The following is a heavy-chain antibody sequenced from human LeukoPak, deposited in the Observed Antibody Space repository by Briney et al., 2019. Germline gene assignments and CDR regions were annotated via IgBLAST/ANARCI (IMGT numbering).Heavy chain of an antibody. CDR1: GYTFTSYA. Sequence: ASVKVSCKASGYTFTSYAMHWVRQAPGQRLEWMGWINAGNGNTKYSQKFQGRVTITRDTSASTAYMELSSLRSGDTAVYYCARAYGSGSYYIPFDYWGQGTLVTVSS. CDR3: ARAYGSGSYYIPFDY. V-gene: IGHV1-3*01. D-gene: IGHD3-10*01. CDR2: INAGNGNT. J-gene: IGHJ4*02.